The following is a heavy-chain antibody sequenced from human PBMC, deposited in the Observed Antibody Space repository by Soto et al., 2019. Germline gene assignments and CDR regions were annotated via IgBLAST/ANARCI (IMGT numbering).Heavy chain of an antibody. D-gene: IGHD1-26*01. CDR1: GGSISSSSYY. CDR2: IYYSGST. J-gene: IGHJ4*02. V-gene: IGHV4-39*01. CDR3: ARSIISYSGSYPVPFDY. Sequence: PXATLSLTCTVSGGSISSSSYYWGWIRQPPGKGLEWIGSIYYSGSTYYNPSLKSRVTISVDTSKNQFSLKLSSVTAADTAVYYCARSIISYSGSYPVPFDYWGQGTLVTVSS.